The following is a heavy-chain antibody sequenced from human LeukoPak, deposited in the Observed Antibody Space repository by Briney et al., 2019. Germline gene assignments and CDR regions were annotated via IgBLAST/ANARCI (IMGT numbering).Heavy chain of an antibody. CDR3: ARGTSAYGDYANY. CDR1: GFTFSSYW. V-gene: IGHV3-74*01. Sequence: PGGSLRLSCAASGFTFSSYWMHWVRQAPRKGLVWFSRINSDGSSISYADSVNGRFTIARDNAKNTLSLQMNSLRVEDTAVYYCARGTSAYGDYANYWGQGTPVTVSS. D-gene: IGHD4-17*01. J-gene: IGHJ4*02. CDR2: INSDGSSI.